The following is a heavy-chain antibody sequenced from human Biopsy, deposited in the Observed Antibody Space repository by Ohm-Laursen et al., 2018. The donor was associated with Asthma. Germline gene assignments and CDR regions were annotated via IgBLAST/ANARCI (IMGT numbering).Heavy chain of an antibody. J-gene: IGHJ1*01. D-gene: IGHD3-3*02. CDR3: ARTFHFWSPYHAEHYQL. V-gene: IGHV3-7*01. CDR1: GFTFGDYW. CDR2: IKHDGTEK. Sequence: SLRLSCVASGFTFGDYWMSWVRQVPGKGLEWVANIKHDGTEKNHVDSLKGRFTISRGNAKNSLYLQMNSLRAEDTAVYYCARTFHFWSPYHAEHYQLWGQGTLVTVSS.